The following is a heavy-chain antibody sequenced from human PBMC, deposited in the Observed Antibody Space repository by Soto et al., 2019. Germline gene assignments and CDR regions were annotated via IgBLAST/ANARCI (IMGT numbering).Heavy chain of an antibody. D-gene: IGHD5-18*01. Sequence: GESLKISCKGSGYSFTSKWIGWVRQMPGKGLEWMWIIYLGDSDTRYSPAFQGQVTISADNSISTAYLQWSSLKASDTAMYYCARLPPSAITAMVTVYYYGMDVWGQGTTVTVSS. CDR2: IYLGDSDT. CDR3: ARLPPSAITAMVTVYYYGMDV. J-gene: IGHJ6*02. CDR1: GYSFTSKW. V-gene: IGHV5-51*01.